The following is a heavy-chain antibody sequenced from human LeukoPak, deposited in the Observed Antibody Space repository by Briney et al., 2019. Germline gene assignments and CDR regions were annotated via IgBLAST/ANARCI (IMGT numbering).Heavy chain of an antibody. CDR2: INPSGGST. J-gene: IGHJ6*03. CDR1: GYTFTSYY. V-gene: IGHV1-46*01. D-gene: IGHD2-2*02. Sequence: ASVKVSCKASGYTFTSYYMHWVRQAPGEGLEWMGIINPSGGSTSYAQKFQGRVAMTRDMSTSTVYMELSSLRSEDTAVYYCARVAAEVVGVPGAIGFGWLRRDYYYMDVWGKGTTVIVSS. CDR3: ARVAAEVVGVPGAIGFGWLRRDYYYMDV.